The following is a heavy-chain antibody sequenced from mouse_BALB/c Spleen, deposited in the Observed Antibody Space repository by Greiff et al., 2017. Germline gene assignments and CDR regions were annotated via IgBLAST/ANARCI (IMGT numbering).Heavy chain of an antibody. D-gene: IGHD2-4*01. J-gene: IGHJ4*01. CDR3: TRRGLEDAMDY. CDR1: GYTFTSYY. V-gene: IGHV1S81*02. CDR2: INPSNGGT. Sequence: VQLQQSGAGLVKPGASVKLSCKASGYTFTSYYMYWVKQRPGQGLEWIGEINPSNGGTNFNEKFKSKATLTVDKSSSTAYMQLSSLTSEDSAVYYCTRRGLEDAMDYWGQGTSVTVSS.